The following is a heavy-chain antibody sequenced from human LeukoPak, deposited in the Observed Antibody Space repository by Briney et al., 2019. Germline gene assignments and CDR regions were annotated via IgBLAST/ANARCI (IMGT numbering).Heavy chain of an antibody. Sequence: GGSLRLSCAASGFTFSSYAMSWVRQAPGKGLEWVSAISGSGGSTYYADSVKGRFTISRDNSKNTLYLQMNSLRAEDTAVYYCAKSAYTYCSSTSCYFDYGMDVWGQGTTVTVS. CDR2: ISGSGGST. J-gene: IGHJ6*02. D-gene: IGHD2-2*01. V-gene: IGHV3-23*01. CDR3: AKSAYTYCSSTSCYFDYGMDV. CDR1: GFTFSSYA.